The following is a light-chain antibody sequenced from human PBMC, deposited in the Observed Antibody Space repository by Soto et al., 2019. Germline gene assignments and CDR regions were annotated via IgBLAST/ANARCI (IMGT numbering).Light chain of an antibody. CDR3: QQYNSYSPWT. J-gene: IGKJ1*01. CDR1: QSIGSW. Sequence: DIQMTQSPSTLSASVGDRVTITCRAGQSIGSWLAWYQQKPGKAPKLLIYKASSLESGVPSRFSGSGSGTEFTLTISSLQPDDFATYYCQQYNSYSPWTFGQGTKVEIK. V-gene: IGKV1-5*03. CDR2: KAS.